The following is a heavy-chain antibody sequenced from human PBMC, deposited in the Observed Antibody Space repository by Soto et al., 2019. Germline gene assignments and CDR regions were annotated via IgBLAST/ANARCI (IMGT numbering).Heavy chain of an antibody. CDR2: IIPIFGTA. CDR1: GGTFSSYA. D-gene: IGHD3-10*01. CDR3: ARSKRFGEFMDYYYYGMDV. V-gene: IGHV1-69*01. Sequence: QVQLVQSGAEVKKPGSSVKVSCKASGGTFSSYAISWVRQAPGQGLEWMGGIIPIFGTANYAQKFQGRVTITADESTSTAYMELSSLRSEDTAVYYCARSKRFGEFMDYYYYGMDVWGQGTTVTVSS. J-gene: IGHJ6*02.